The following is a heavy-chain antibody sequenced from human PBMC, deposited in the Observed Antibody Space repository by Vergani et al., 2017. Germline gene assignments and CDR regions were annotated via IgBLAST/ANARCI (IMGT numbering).Heavy chain of an antibody. D-gene: IGHD5-24*01. CDR2: IYYSGST. CDR1: GGSISSSSYY. CDR3: ARDRSRDGYNYAVDY. J-gene: IGHJ4*02. V-gene: IGHV4-39*07. Sequence: QLQLQESGPGLVKPSETLSLTCTVSGGSISSSSYYWGWIRQPPGKGLEWIGYIYYSGSTYYNPSLKSRVTISVDTSKNQFSLKLSSVTAADTAVYYCARDRSRDGYNYAVDYWGQGTLVTVSS.